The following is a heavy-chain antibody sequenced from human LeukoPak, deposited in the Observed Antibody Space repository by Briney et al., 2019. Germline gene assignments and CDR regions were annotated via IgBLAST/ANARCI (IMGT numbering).Heavy chain of an antibody. V-gene: IGHV1-18*04. J-gene: IGHJ4*02. CDR1: GYTFSIYG. CDR2: TSYNGNT. D-gene: IGHD6-19*01. Sequence: GASVKVSCKASGYTFSIYGISWVRQAPGLGLEWMGWTSYNGNTIYAQKFQDRVTMTTDTSTTTAYMELRSLESDDTAVYYCARHSGSGWQALGYWGQGTLVTVSS. CDR3: ARHSGSGWQALGY.